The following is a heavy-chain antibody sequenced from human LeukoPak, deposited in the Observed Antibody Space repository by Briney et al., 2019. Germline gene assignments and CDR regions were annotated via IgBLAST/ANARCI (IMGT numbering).Heavy chain of an antibody. D-gene: IGHD2-2*01. CDR3: ARGGEDIVVVPAATHQYNWFDP. CDR2: INHSGST. CDR1: GGSFSGYY. Sequence: SETLSLTCAVYGGSFSGYYWSWIHQPPGKGLEWIGEINHSGSTNYNPSLKSRVTISVDTSKSQFSLKLSSVTAADTAVYYCARGGEDIVVVPAATHQYNWFDPWGQGTLVTVSS. J-gene: IGHJ5*02. V-gene: IGHV4-34*01.